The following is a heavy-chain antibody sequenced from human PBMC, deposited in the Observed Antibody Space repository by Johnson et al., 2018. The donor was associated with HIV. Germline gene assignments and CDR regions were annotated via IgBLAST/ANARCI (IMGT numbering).Heavy chain of an antibody. CDR1: GFTFTDYH. CDR3: ARVLRGYDAFDI. D-gene: IGHD6-25*01. Sequence: QVQLVESGGGLVKPGGSLRLSCAASGFTFTDYHMSWIRQAPGKGLEWVSYISRSGTTIYYADSVQGRFTVSRDNAKNSLYLQMNSLRADDTAVYYCARVLRGYDAFDIWGQGTRVTVSS. V-gene: IGHV3-11*04. CDR2: ISRSGTTI. J-gene: IGHJ3*02.